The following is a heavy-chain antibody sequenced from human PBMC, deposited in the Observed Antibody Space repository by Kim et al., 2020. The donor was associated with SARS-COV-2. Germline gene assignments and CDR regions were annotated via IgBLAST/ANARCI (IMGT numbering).Heavy chain of an antibody. D-gene: IGHD3-22*01. J-gene: IGHJ4*02. V-gene: IGHV1-18*01. CDR2: ISAYNGNT. CDR3: ARDLGLRYYYDSSGSFDY. Sequence: ASVKVSCKASGYTFTSYGISWVRQAPGQGLEWMGWISAYNGNTNYAQKLQGRVTMTTDTSTSTGYMELRSLRSDDPAVYYFARDLGLRYYYDSSGSFDYWGQGTLVTVSS. CDR1: GYTFTSYG.